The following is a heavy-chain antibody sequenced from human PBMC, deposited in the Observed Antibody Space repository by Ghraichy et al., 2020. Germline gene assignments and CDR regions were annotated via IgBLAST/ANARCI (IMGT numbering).Heavy chain of an antibody. D-gene: IGHD6-25*01. Sequence: SQTLSLTCSVSSGSMSSYYWSWIRQPPGKGLEYIGYISSTGTTNYNPSLKSRVTISVDTSRNQFSLQLRSVTAADSAVYYCARLSPSKTAAGTQEYYHYAMDVWGHGTSVTVSS. CDR3: ARLSPSKTAAGTQEYYHYAMDV. CDR1: SGSMSSYY. V-gene: IGHV4-4*09. CDR2: ISSTGTT. J-gene: IGHJ6*02.